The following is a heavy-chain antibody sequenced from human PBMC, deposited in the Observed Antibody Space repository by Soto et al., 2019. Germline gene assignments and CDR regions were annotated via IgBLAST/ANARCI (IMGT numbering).Heavy chain of an antibody. CDR1: GFTFSSYG. D-gene: IGHD5-18*01. V-gene: IGHV3-33*01. Sequence: GGSLRLSCAASGFTFSSYGMHWVRQAPGKGLEWVAVIWYDGSNKYYADSVKGRFTISRDNSKNTLYLQMNSLRAEDTAVYYCARDPRYSHTSGDYWGQGTLVTVSS. CDR3: ARDPRYSHTSGDY. J-gene: IGHJ4*02. CDR2: IWYDGSNK.